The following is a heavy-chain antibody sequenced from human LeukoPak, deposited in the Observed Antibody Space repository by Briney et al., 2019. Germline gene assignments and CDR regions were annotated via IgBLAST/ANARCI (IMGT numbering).Heavy chain of an antibody. V-gene: IGHV6-1*01. J-gene: IGHJ4*02. CDR2: TYYRSKWYN. Sequence: SQTLSLTCAISGDSVLSSSAAWSWIRQSPSRGPEWLGRTYYRSKWYNDYAVSVKSRITINPDTSKNQFSLQLDSMAPEDTAVYYCAREGSEGYLFDYWGQGTLVTVSS. CDR3: AREGSEGYLFDY. CDR1: GDSVLSSSAA. D-gene: IGHD1-1*01.